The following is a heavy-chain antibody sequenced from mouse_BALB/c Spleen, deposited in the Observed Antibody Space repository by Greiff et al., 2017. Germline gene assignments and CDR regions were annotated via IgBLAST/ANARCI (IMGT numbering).Heavy chain of an antibody. D-gene: IGHD5-1*01. CDR1: GFNFTDSY. J-gene: IGHJ4*01. Sequence: EVQLQQSGAELVKPGASVKLSCTASGFNFTDSYMHWVKQRPGQGLEWIGKIDPSNGDTKYDPKFKGKATLTADTSSNTAYLQLSSLTSEDSAVYYYAYLYYAMDYWGQGTSVTVAS. CDR2: IDPSNGDT. V-gene: IGHV14-3*02. CDR3: AYLYYAMDY.